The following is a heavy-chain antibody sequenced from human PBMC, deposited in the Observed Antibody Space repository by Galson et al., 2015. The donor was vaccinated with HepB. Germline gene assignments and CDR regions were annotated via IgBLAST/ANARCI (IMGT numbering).Heavy chain of an antibody. Sequence: SVKVSCKASGYTFTNDDINWVRQAAGQGLEWMGCMNPSSGNTGFAQKFQGRVTLTRDTSISTAYMELSNPTSEDTAVYYCARGAGSIDYWGQGTLVTVSS. D-gene: IGHD1-14*01. CDR3: ARGAGSIDY. CDR2: MNPSSGNT. V-gene: IGHV1-8*01. J-gene: IGHJ4*02. CDR1: GYTFTNDD.